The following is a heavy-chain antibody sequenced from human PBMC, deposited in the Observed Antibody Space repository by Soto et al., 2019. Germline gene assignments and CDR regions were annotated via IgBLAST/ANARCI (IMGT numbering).Heavy chain of an antibody. D-gene: IGHD6-19*01. CDR3: ARAVAVPADFDY. V-gene: IGHV1-3*05. Sequence: QVQLVQSGAEEKKPGASVKVSCKASGYTFTGYAIQWVRQAPGQRLEWMGWINAGNGNTKYSQKFQGRVTITRDTSAGTAYMDLGSLRSEDTAVYYCARAVAVPADFDYWGQGTLVTVSS. CDR2: INAGNGNT. J-gene: IGHJ4*02. CDR1: GYTFTGYA.